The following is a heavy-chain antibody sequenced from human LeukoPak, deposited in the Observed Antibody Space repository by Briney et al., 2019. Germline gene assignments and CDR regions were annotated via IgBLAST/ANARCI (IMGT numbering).Heavy chain of an antibody. V-gene: IGHV1-18*01. Sequence: ASVKVSCTASGYTFTSYGISWVRQAPGQGREGLGWISAYNGNTIYAQKLQGRVTMTTATSTSTAYLQLRSLRAGDTAASSCATPLSYYDFSGYPGVFDYGGQGTLLTVSS. CDR2: ISAYNGNT. D-gene: IGHD3-22*01. CDR1: GYTFTSYG. J-gene: IGHJ4*02. CDR3: ATPLSYYDFSGYPGVFDY.